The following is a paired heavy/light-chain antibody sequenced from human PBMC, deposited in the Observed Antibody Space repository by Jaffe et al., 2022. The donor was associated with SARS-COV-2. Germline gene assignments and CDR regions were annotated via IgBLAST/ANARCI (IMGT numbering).Heavy chain of an antibody. J-gene: IGHJ4*02. Sequence: EVHLVESGGGLVQPGGSLRLSCIASGFTFRNYWMGWVRQAPGKGLEWVASMNQDGNVKYYVDSVKGRFAISRDNAKNSVYLQMNGLRAEDTAMYYCARSKGLEYWGLGTLVTVSS. CDR2: MNQDGNVK. CDR3: ARSKGLEY. CDR1: GFTFRNYW. V-gene: IGHV3-7*03.
Light chain of an antibody. CDR1: EGLVYSDGNTY. CDR2: KVS. CDR3: MQDTHWPPWT. Sequence: DVVMTQSPLSLSVTLGQPASISCRSSEGLVYSDGNTYLNWFQQRPGQSPRRLIYKVSSRDSGVPDRFSGSGSGTDFTLRISRVEAEDVGVYYCMQDTHWPPWTFGQGTKVEIK. V-gene: IGKV2-30*01. J-gene: IGKJ1*01.